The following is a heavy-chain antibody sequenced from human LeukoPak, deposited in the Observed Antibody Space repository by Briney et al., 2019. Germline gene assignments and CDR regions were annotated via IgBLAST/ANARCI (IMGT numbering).Heavy chain of an antibody. CDR3: ARAPGYCSSTSCYKSYYYGMDV. V-gene: IGHV4-59*01. CDR2: TYYSGST. Sequence: PSETLSLTCTVSGGSISSYYWSWIRQPPGKGLEWIGYTYYSGSTNYNPSLKSRVTISVDTSKNQFSLKLSSVTAADTAVYYCARAPGYCSSTSCYKSYYYGMDVWGQGTTVTVSS. CDR1: GGSISSYY. D-gene: IGHD2-2*02. J-gene: IGHJ6*02.